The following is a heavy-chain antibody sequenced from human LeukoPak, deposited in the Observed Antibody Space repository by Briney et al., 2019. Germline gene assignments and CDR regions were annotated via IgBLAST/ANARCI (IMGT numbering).Heavy chain of an antibody. J-gene: IGHJ6*02. D-gene: IGHD3-9*01. Sequence: PGGSLRLSCAASGFTFSSYSMTWVRQAPGKGLEWVSSISSSSSYIYYADSVKGRFTISRDNAKNSLYLQMNSLRAEDTAVYYCARDLSVRWYYDILTGYYPPTFYYYYGMDVWGQGTTVTVSS. CDR2: ISSSSSYI. V-gene: IGHV3-21*01. CDR3: ARDLSVRWYYDILTGYYPPTFYYYYGMDV. CDR1: GFTFSSYS.